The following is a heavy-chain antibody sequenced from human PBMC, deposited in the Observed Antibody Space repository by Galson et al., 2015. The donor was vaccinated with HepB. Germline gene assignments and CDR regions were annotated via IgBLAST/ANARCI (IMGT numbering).Heavy chain of an antibody. V-gene: IGHV3-7*01. CDR2: IGQDGNEK. Sequence: SLRLSCAASGLSFSNYWMTWVRQAPGKGLEWVANIGQDGNEKYYVDSVKGRFTISRDNSKTSLYLQMNSLRVEDTAIYYCASLYFYNGWFRWFDPWGQGTLVTVSS. J-gene: IGHJ5*02. D-gene: IGHD3-10*01. CDR1: GLSFSNYW. CDR3: ASLYFYNGWFRWFDP.